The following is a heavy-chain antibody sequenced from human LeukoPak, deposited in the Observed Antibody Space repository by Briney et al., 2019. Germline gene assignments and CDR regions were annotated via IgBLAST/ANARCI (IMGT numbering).Heavy chain of an antibody. V-gene: IGHV4-4*07. CDR2: IYTSEFT. J-gene: IGHJ5*02. CDR3: ARALSRSSSWEFDP. D-gene: IGHD6-13*01. CDR1: GGSISGYY. Sequence: PSGTLSLTCTVSGGSISGYYWSWIRQPAGKGLELIGRIYTSEFTNYNPSLKSRVIMSVDTSKNQFSLKLNSVTAADTAVYYCARALSRSSSWEFDPWGQGILVTVSS.